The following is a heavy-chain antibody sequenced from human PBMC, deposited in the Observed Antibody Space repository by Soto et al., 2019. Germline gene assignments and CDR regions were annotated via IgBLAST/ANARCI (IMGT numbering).Heavy chain of an antibody. J-gene: IGHJ5*02. CDR1: RYTFSTYA. CDR2: IHGGNGDT. V-gene: IGHV1-3*05. CDR3: ARDASVTYHGWLDP. D-gene: IGHD2-2*01. Sequence: QVQLVQSGAEEKKPGASVKVSCKAFRYTFSTYAIHWVRQAPGQKLEWMGWIHGGNGDTKYSQNFQDRITITRDTSASTASMVLSSLTSEDTAVYYCARDASVTYHGWLDPWGQGTLVIVSS.